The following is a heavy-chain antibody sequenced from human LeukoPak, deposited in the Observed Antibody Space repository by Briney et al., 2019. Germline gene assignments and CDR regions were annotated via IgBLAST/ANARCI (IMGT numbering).Heavy chain of an antibody. CDR1: GFTFTISA. Sequence: SVRVSFKASGFTFTISAVQWVRQARGQRGERIGWIVVGSGNTNYAQKFQERVTITRDMSTSTAYMELSSLRSEDTAVYYCAAGDWGDWLSERFDYWGQGTLVTVSS. V-gene: IGHV1-58*01. CDR2: IVVGSGNT. CDR3: AAGDWGDWLSERFDY. J-gene: IGHJ4*02. D-gene: IGHD3-9*01.